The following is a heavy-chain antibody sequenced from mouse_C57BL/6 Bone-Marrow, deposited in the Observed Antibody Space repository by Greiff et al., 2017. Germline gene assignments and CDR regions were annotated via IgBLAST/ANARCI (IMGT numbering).Heavy chain of an antibody. D-gene: IGHD2-4*01. CDR3: AREGDYDYEYYAMDY. J-gene: IGHJ4*01. Sequence: QVQLQQPGAELVRPGSSVKLSCKASGYTFTSYWMDWVKQRPGQGLECIGNIYPSDSETHYNQKFKDKATLTVDKSSSTAYMQLSSLTSEDSAVYYCAREGDYDYEYYAMDYWGQGTSVTVSS. CDR1: GYTFTSYW. V-gene: IGHV1-61*01. CDR2: IYPSDSET.